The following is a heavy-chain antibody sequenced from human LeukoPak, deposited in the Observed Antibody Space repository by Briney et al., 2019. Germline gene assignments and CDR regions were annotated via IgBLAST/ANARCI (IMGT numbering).Heavy chain of an antibody. CDR3: AREGKYCGGDCYSDAFDI. Sequence: PSETLSLTCTVSGYSISSGYYWGWIRQPPGKGLEWIGSIYHSGSTYYNPSLKSRVTISVDTSKNQFSLKLSSVAAADTAVYYCAREGKYCGGDCYSDAFDIWGQGTMVTVSS. J-gene: IGHJ3*02. V-gene: IGHV4-38-2*02. CDR2: IYHSGST. CDR1: GYSISSGYY. D-gene: IGHD2-21*02.